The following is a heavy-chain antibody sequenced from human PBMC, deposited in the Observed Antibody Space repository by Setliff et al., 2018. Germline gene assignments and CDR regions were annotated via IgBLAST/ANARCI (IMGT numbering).Heavy chain of an antibody. CDR2: VYYSGIT. CDR1: GGSISSYY. V-gene: IGHV4-59*01. Sequence: TLSLTCTVSGGSISSYYWSWIRQPPGKGLEWIGYVYYSGITNYDPSLKSRVTMSVDTSKDQYSLKLSSVTAADTAVYYCARGGTYRYFDYWGQGTLVTVSS. CDR3: ARGGTYRYFDY. J-gene: IGHJ4*02.